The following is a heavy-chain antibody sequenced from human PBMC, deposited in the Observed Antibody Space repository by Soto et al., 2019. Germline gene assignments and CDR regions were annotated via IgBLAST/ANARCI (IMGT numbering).Heavy chain of an antibody. CDR3: ARDIVATSYYYYGMDV. J-gene: IGHJ6*02. D-gene: IGHD5-12*01. Sequence: GGSLRLSCAASGFTFSSYAMHWVRQAPGKGLEWVAVISYDGSNKYYADSVKGRFTISRDNSKNTLYLQMNSLRAEDTAVYYCARDIVATSYYYYGMDVWGQGTTVTVSS. V-gene: IGHV3-30-3*01. CDR2: ISYDGSNK. CDR1: GFTFSSYA.